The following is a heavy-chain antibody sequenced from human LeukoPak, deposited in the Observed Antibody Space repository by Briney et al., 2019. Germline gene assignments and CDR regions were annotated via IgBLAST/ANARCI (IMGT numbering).Heavy chain of an antibody. D-gene: IGHD3-22*01. Sequence: MPSETLSLTGAVYGGSFSGYYWSWIRQPPGKGLEGIGEINHSGSTNYNPSLKSRVTISVHTSKNQFSLKLSSVTAADTAVYYCASSYDSKGGEQTDYWGQGTLVTVSS. V-gene: IGHV4-34*01. CDR1: GGSFSGYY. CDR2: INHSGST. CDR3: ASSYDSKGGEQTDY. J-gene: IGHJ4*02.